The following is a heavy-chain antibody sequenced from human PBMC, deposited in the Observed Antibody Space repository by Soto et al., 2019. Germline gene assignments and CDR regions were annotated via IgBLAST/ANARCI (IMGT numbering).Heavy chain of an antibody. D-gene: IGHD6-13*01. CDR2: VSYDGKNK. Sequence: QVQLVESGGGVVQPGTSLGLSCVPSGFTFSSYGMYWVRQAPGKGLEWVAVVSYDGKNKYYADSVKGRFTISRDNAKNMLYLQMNSLRAEDTAVYYCAKDLGQQLVLNYGMDVWGHGTTVTVSS. CDR3: AKDLGQQLVLNYGMDV. CDR1: GFTFSSYG. J-gene: IGHJ6*02. V-gene: IGHV3-30*18.